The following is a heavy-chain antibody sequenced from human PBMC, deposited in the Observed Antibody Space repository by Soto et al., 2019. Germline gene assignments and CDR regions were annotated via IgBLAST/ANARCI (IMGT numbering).Heavy chain of an antibody. V-gene: IGHV3-74*01. CDR2: INSDGSST. Sequence: EVQLVESGGGLVQPGGSLRLSCAASGFTFSSYWMHWVRQTPGKGLVWVSRINSDGSSTSYADSVKGRFTISRDNAKNTLYLQMNSLRAEDTAVYYCARGGSLNWYFDLWGRGTLVTVSS. CDR3: ARGGSLNWYFDL. CDR1: GFTFSSYW. D-gene: IGHD1-26*01. J-gene: IGHJ2*01.